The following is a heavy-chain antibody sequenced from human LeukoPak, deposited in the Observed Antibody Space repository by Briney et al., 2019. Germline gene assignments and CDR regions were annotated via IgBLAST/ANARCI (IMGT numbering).Heavy chain of an antibody. V-gene: IGHV3-21*01. CDR1: QFTFSNYS. CDR3: ARDQYSGHWYYALDI. CDR2: ISSRDNHI. D-gene: IGHD6-19*01. J-gene: IGHJ3*02. Sequence: GGSLRLSCAASQFTFSNYSMSWVRQAPGKGLEWVSSISSRDNHIYYADSVKGRFTISRDNAKNSLYLQMNSLRDEDTAVYYCARDQYSGHWYYALDIWGQGTMVTVSS.